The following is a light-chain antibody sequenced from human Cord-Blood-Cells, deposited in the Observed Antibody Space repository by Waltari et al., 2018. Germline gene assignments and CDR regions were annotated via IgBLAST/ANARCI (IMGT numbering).Light chain of an antibody. CDR1: QSVSSSY. V-gene: IGKV3-20*01. J-gene: IGKJ4*01. CDR3: QQYGSSPLT. CDR2: GAS. Sequence: EIVLTQSPGTLSLSPGESATLPCRASQSVSSSYLAWYQQKPGQAPRLHIYGASSRATGIPDRFSGSGSETDFTLTISRLEPEDFAVYYCQQYGSSPLTFGGGTKVEIK.